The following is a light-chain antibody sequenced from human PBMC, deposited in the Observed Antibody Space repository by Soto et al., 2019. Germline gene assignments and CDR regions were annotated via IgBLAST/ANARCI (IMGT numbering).Light chain of an antibody. CDR3: AAWDGSLSDQV. V-gene: IGLV1-47*01. Sequence: QSVLTQPPSASGTPGQRVTISCSGSSSNNGSNYVYSCQQLPGTAPKLLIYRNTQRPSGVPDRFSGSKAGTSDSLVISGLRSEDEADYYCAAWDGSLSDQVFRGGTKVTVL. CDR1: SSNNGSNY. J-gene: IGLJ2*01. CDR2: RNT.